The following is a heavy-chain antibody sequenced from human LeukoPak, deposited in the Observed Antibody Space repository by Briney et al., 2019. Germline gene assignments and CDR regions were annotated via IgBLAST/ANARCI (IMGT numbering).Heavy chain of an antibody. D-gene: IGHD2-2*01. J-gene: IGHJ4*02. V-gene: IGHV3-23*01. CDR3: AKYSTSMTFDY. CDR1: EFTFSSYA. CDR2: ISGSGGST. Sequence: GGSLRLSCAASEFTFSSYAMSWVRQAPGKGLEWVSAISGSGGSTYYADSVKGRFTISRDNSKNTLYLQMNSLRTEDTAVYYCAKYSTSMTFDYWGQGTLVTVSS.